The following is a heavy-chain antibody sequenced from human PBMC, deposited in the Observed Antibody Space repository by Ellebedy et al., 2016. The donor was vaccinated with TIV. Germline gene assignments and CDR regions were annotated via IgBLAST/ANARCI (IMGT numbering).Heavy chain of an antibody. CDR3: ATGGWGGYSS. CDR1: GYTLTELS. CDR2: FDPEDGET. V-gene: IGHV1-24*01. D-gene: IGHD5-18*01. Sequence: ASVKVSCKVSGYTLTELSMHWVRQAPGKGLEWMGGFDPEDGETIYAQKFQGRVTMTEDKSTDTAYMELSSLRSGDTAVYNCATGGWGGYSSWGQGTLVTVSS. J-gene: IGHJ5*02.